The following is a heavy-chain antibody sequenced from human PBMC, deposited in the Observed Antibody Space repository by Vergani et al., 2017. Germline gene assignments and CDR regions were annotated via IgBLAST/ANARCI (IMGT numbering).Heavy chain of an antibody. D-gene: IGHD2-2*01. CDR2: IYYSGST. CDR3: ARQFIVVVPAAILSAAKFDP. J-gene: IGHJ5*02. CDR1: GGSISSSSYY. V-gene: IGHV4-39*01. Sequence: QLQLQESGPGLVKHSETLSLTCTVSGGSISSSSYYWGWIRQPPGKGLEWIGSIYYSGSTYYNPSLKSRVTISVDTSKNQFSLKLSSVTAADTAVYYCARQFIVVVPAAILSAAKFDPWGQGTLVTVSS.